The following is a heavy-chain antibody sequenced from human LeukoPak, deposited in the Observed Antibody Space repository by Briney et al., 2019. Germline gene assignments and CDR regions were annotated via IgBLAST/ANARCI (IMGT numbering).Heavy chain of an antibody. CDR1: GFIVSSNY. V-gene: IGHV3-53*01. D-gene: IGHD6-13*01. CDR3: ASPGGYSSSWYDY. Sequence: QPGGSLRLSCAASGFIVSSNYMSWVRQAPGKGLEWVSVIYSGGSTYYADSVKGRFTISRDNSKNTLYLQMNSLRAEDTAVYYCASPGGYSSSWYDYWGQGTLVTVSS. CDR2: IYSGGST. J-gene: IGHJ4*02.